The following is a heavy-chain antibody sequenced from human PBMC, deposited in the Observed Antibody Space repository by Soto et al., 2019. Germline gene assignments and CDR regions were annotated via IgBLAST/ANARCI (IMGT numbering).Heavy chain of an antibody. J-gene: IGHJ6*03. Sequence: ASVKVSCKASGYSFTNYGITWVRQAPGQGFEWMGWISAYNGNTKYAQKLQGRVTMTTDASTSTAYLEFRSLTSDDTAVYYCARDRGVAPPVAGNTHYYYYMDVWGKGTTVTVSS. CDR3: ARDRGVAPPVAGNTHYYYYMDV. V-gene: IGHV1-18*01. CDR2: ISAYNGNT. CDR1: GYSFTNYG. D-gene: IGHD6-19*01.